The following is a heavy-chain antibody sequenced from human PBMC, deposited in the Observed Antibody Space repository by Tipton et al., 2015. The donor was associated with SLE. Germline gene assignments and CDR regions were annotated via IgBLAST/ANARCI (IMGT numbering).Heavy chain of an antibody. CDR3: TGYNIDRGWFDP. CDR1: GGSINTTNYY. V-gene: IGHV4-39*07. J-gene: IGHJ5*02. CDR2: MYYSGTS. D-gene: IGHD5-12*01. Sequence: LRLSCTVSGGSINTTNYYWGWIRQPPGKGLDWIGSMYYSGTSYYNPSLKSRATISIDMSKNQFSLKLNYVTDADTALYYSTGYNIDRGWFDPWGQGTLVTVSS.